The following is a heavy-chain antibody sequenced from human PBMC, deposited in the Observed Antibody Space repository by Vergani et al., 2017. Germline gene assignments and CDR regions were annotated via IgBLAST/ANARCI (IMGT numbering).Heavy chain of an antibody. CDR1: GGSFTSYH. V-gene: IGHV4-34*01. CDR3: ARVNTETEGQLYYYYYMDV. J-gene: IGHJ6*03. Sequence: QVQLQQWGGGLLKPSETLSLTCVVNGGSFTSYHWTWIRQSPGEGLEWVGDIDHTGRPDYNPSLKSRLTMSVDKSRNQFSLTLNSVTAADTAIYFCARVNTETEGQLYYYYYMDVWGQGTAVTVS. CDR2: IDHTGRP. D-gene: IGHD4-11*01.